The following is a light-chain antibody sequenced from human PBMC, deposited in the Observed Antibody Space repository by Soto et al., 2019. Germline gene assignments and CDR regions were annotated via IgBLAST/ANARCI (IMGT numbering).Light chain of an antibody. CDR1: SSDVGGYNS. Sequence: QSALTQPASVSGSPGQSITISCTGTSSDVGGYNSVSWYQQHPGKAPKVMIYDVTNRPSGVSSRFSGSKSGNTASLTISGLQAEDEVDYYCGSYTSSTTLVFGGVTKLTVL. CDR3: GSYTSSTTLV. CDR2: DVT. J-gene: IGLJ2*01. V-gene: IGLV2-14*01.